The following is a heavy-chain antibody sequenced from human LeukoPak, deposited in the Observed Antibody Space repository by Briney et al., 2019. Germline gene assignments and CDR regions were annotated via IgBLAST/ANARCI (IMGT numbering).Heavy chain of an antibody. D-gene: IGHD3-22*01. CDR3: ARGSWSSGFLMGAFDI. J-gene: IGHJ3*02. V-gene: IGHV4-38-2*02. Sequence: PSETLSLTCTVSGYSISSGYYWGWIRQPPGKGLEWIGSIYHSGSTYYNPSLKSRVTISVDTSKNQFSLKLSSVTAADTAVYYCARGSWSSGFLMGAFDIWGQGTMVTVSS. CDR1: GYSISSGYY. CDR2: IYHSGST.